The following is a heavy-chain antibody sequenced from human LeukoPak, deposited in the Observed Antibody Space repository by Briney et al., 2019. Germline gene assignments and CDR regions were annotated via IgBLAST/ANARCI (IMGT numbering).Heavy chain of an antibody. J-gene: IGHJ4*02. CDR1: GLTFNTYT. CDR3: ATLVTAVTTTQFDY. D-gene: IGHD4-11*01. CDR2: ISFDGSTK. Sequence: GGSLRLSCAASGLTFNTYTMHWVRQAPGRGLEWLAVISFDGSTKYYADSVRGRFAISRDNSKNTLFLQMNNLRAEDTALYYCATLVTAVTTTQFDYWGQGALVTVSS. V-gene: IGHV3-30*09.